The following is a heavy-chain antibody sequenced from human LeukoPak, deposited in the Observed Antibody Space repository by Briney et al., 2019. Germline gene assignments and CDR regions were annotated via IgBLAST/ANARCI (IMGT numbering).Heavy chain of an antibody. V-gene: IGHV3-9*01. D-gene: IGHD2-8*01. CDR2: ISWNGGRI. Sequence: PGGSLRLSCAASGFTFDDCAMHWVRQAPGKGLEWVSGISWNGGRIGYADSVKGRFTISRDDAKNTLYLQMNSLRAEDTAVYYCVRDLILVWTPGDDFDYWGQGTLVTVSS. J-gene: IGHJ4*02. CDR1: GFTFDDCA. CDR3: VRDLILVWTPGDDFDY.